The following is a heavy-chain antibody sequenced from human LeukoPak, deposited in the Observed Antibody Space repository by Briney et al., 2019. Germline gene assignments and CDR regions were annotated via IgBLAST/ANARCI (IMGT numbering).Heavy chain of an antibody. V-gene: IGHV4-34*01. J-gene: IGHJ6*03. CDR3: ARGWNSSGWYRYYYYMDV. CDR2: INHSGST. Sequence: PSETLSLTCAVYGGSFSGYYWSWIRQPPGKGLEWIGEINHSGSTNYNPSLKSRVTISVDTSKNQFSLKLSSVTAADTAVYYCARGWNSSGWYRYYYYMDVWGNGTTVTVS. D-gene: IGHD6-19*01. CDR1: GGSFSGYY.